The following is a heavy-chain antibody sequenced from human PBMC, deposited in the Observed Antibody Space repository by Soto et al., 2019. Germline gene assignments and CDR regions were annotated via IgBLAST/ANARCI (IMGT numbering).Heavy chain of an antibody. CDR1: GFTFSSYS. Sequence: EVPLVESGGGLVQPGGSLRLSCAASGFTFSSYSVNWVRQAPGKGLEWVSYISSSGSTIYYADSVKGRFTVSRDNAKNSLYLQMNSLRAEDTAVYYCATDLPTGDLGYWGQGTLVTVSS. D-gene: IGHD1-1*01. CDR3: ATDLPTGDLGY. J-gene: IGHJ4*02. V-gene: IGHV3-48*01. CDR2: ISSSGSTI.